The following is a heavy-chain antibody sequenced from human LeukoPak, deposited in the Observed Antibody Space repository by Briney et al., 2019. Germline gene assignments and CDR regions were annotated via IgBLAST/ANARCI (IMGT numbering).Heavy chain of an antibody. V-gene: IGHV4-59*01. Sequence: ASETLSLTCTVSGGSISSYYWSWIRQPPGKGLEWIGYIYYSGSTNYNPSLKSRVTISVDTSKNQFSLKLSSVTAADTAVYYCARAGYCSSTSCLDAFDIWGQGTMVTVSS. J-gene: IGHJ3*02. D-gene: IGHD2-2*01. CDR2: IYYSGST. CDR1: GGSISSYY. CDR3: ARAGYCSSTSCLDAFDI.